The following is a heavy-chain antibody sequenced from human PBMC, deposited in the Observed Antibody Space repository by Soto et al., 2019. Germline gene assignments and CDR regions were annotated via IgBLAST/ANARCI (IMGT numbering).Heavy chain of an antibody. CDR3: AKDMTDGYYYYGMDV. Sequence: EVQLVESGGGLVQPGRSLRLSCAASGFTFDDYAMHWVRQAPGKGLEWVSGISWNSGSVGYADSVKGRFTISRDNAKNSLYLQMNSLRAEDTALYFCAKDMTDGYYYYGMDVWCQGTTVTVSS. CDR1: GFTFDDYA. J-gene: IGHJ6*02. V-gene: IGHV3-9*01. CDR2: ISWNSGSV.